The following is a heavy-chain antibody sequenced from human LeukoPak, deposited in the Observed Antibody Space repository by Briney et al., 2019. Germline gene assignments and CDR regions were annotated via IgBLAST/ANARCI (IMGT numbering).Heavy chain of an antibody. CDR2: ISGSGGST. CDR3: AKNLPRYDFWSGSNYFDY. Sequence: PGGSLRLSCAASGFTFSSYAMSWVRQAPGKGLEWVSAISGSGGSTYYADSVKGRFTIYRDNSKNTLYLQMNSLRAEDTAVYYCAKNLPRYDFWSGSNYFDYWGQGTLVTVSS. D-gene: IGHD3-3*01. V-gene: IGHV3-23*01. J-gene: IGHJ4*02. CDR1: GFTFSSYA.